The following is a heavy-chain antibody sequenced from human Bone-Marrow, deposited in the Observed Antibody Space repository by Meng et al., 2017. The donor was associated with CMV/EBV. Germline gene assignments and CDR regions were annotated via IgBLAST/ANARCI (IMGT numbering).Heavy chain of an antibody. CDR1: GGSIGSTNYY. CDR3: AGDEYSSTWYKY. D-gene: IGHD6-13*01. V-gene: IGHV4-39*07. CDR2: VYYSGNT. Sequence: GSLRLSCTVSGGSIGSTNYYWGWIRQPPGKGLEWIASVYYSGNTYYNPSLKSRVTISVDMSKNQFSLMLSSVTAADTAVYYCAGDEYSSTWYKYWGQGTLVTASS. J-gene: IGHJ4*02.